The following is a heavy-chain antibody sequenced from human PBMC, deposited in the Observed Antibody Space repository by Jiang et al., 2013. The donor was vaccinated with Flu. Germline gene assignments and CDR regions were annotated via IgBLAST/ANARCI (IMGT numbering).Heavy chain of an antibody. CDR3: AKDRPPRPMTNWYFDL. CDR2: ISGTDSST. J-gene: IGHJ2*01. V-gene: IGHV3-23*01. D-gene: IGHD4-11*01. Sequence: SGISGTDSSTNYADSVKGRFTISRDNSKNTLYLQMNSLRAEDTAVYYCAKDRPPRPMTNWYFDLWGRGTLVTVSS.